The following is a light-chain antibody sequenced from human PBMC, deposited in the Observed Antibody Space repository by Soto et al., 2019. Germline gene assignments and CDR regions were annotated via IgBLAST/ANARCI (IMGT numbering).Light chain of an antibody. CDR2: GTS. CDR3: QQYGSLPIT. Sequence: IVLTQSPANLSLSPGERATLSCRASQSVSSSYLAWYQQKPGQAPRLLIYGTSSRATGIPDKFSGSGSGTDFTLTISRVAPEDFAVYYCQQYGSLPITFGQGTRLEIK. V-gene: IGKV3-20*01. J-gene: IGKJ5*01. CDR1: QSVSSSY.